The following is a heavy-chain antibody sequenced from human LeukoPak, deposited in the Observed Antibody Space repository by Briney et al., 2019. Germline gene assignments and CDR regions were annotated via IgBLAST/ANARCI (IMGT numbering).Heavy chain of an antibody. CDR1: GFPFSNYW. CDR2: IKEDGSRK. J-gene: IGHJ4*02. CDR3: ARGLPRIGAFFDY. V-gene: IGHV3-7*05. Sequence: GGSLRLSCAASGFPFSNYWMSWVRQAPGKGLEWVASIKEDGSRKYYVDSVKGRFTISRDNTKNSLYLQMNFLRAEDTAVYYCARGLPRIGAFFDYWGQGAPVTVSS.